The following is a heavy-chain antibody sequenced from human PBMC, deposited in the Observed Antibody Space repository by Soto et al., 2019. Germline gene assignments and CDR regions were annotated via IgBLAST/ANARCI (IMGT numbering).Heavy chain of an antibody. V-gene: IGHV1-46*01. Sequence: ASVKVSCKASGYTFTSYYMHWVRQAPGQGLEWMGIINPSGGSTSYAQKFQGRVTMTRDTSTSTVYMELSSLRSEDTGVYYCARDLGVALATLTLDYWGQGTLVTVSS. CDR1: GYTFTSYY. CDR3: ARDLGVALATLTLDY. CDR2: INPSGGST. J-gene: IGHJ4*02. D-gene: IGHD2-15*01.